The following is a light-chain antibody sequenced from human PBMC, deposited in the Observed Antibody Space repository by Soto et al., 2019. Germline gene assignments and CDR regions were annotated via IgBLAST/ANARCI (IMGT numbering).Light chain of an antibody. Sequence: EIVLTQSPGTLSLSPGERATLSCRASQSLSSSYLAWYQQKPGQAPRLLIYGASTRATGIPARFSGSGSGTDFTLTISSLEPEDFAVYYCQQRSDWPRTFGQGTKVDI. V-gene: IGKV3D-20*02. CDR3: QQRSDWPRT. CDR2: GAS. CDR1: QSLSSSY. J-gene: IGKJ1*01.